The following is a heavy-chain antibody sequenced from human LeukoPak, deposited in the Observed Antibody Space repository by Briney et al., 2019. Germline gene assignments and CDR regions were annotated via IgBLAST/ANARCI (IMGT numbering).Heavy chain of an antibody. CDR1: GGSINNYY. Sequence: SETLSLTCTVSGGSINNYYWSWIRQPPGKGLEWIGYIYYSGSTNYNPSLKSRVTISVDTSKNQFSLKLSSVTAADTAVYYCARDLGGGTGAATLGYWGQGTLVTVSS. CDR3: ARDLGGGTGAATLGY. V-gene: IGHV4-59*01. J-gene: IGHJ4*02. D-gene: IGHD2-15*01. CDR2: IYYSGST.